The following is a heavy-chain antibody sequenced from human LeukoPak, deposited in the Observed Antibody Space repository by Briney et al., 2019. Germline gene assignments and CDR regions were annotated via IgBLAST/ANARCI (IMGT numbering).Heavy chain of an antibody. CDR1: GFIFNTYV. D-gene: IGHD2-15*01. CDR3: ASDPSIVVVVAAMHDAFDI. Sequence: PGGSLRLSCAASGFIFNTYVMHWVRQAPGKGLEWLAFIRYDGSNKNYADSVKGRFTISRDNTKNSLYLQMNSLRAEDTAVYYCASDPSIVVVVAAMHDAFDIWGQGTMVTVSS. V-gene: IGHV3-30*02. CDR2: IRYDGSNK. J-gene: IGHJ3*02.